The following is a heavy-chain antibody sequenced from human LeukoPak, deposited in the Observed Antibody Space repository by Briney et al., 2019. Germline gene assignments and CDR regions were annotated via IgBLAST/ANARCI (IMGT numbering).Heavy chain of an antibody. CDR3: AKLLLETGGIGEEFDY. V-gene: IGHV3-30*02. D-gene: IGHD1-26*01. J-gene: IGHJ4*02. Sequence: SGGSLRLSCAASGFTFSSYAMYWVRQAPGKGLEWVAFIRYDGNKKYYADSVKGRFTISRDNSRNTVYLQMNSLTSEGTAVYYCAKLLLETGGIGEEFDYWGQGTLVTVSS. CDR2: IRYDGNKK. CDR1: GFTFSSYA.